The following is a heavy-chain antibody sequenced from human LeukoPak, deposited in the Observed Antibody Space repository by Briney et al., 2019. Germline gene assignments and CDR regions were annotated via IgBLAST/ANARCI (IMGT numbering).Heavy chain of an antibody. CDR2: IKQDGSEK. CDR3: ARDGGRGYSYGYSDR. V-gene: IGHV3-7*01. J-gene: IGHJ4*02. Sequence: GGSLRLSCAASGFTFSSYWMSWVRQAPGKGLEWVAIIKQDGSEKYYVDSVKGRFTISRDNAKNSLCLQMNSLRAEDTAVYYCARDGGRGYSYGYSDRWGQGTLVTVSS. CDR1: GFTFSSYW. D-gene: IGHD5-18*01.